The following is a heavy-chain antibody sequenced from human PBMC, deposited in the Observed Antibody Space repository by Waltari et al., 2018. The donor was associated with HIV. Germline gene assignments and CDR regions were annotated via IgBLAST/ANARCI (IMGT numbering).Heavy chain of an antibody. D-gene: IGHD2-8*01. J-gene: IGHJ4*02. CDR2: IYPGDSDT. V-gene: IGHV5-51*03. Sequence: EVQLVQSGAQVKKPGESLKISCKASGYSFTTYWIGWVRQLPGKGLEWMGIIYPGDSDTRYSPSFQGQVTISADKSISTAYLQWSSLQASDTAMYYCTKGMYANEDYFGYWGQGTLV. CDR1: GYSFTTYW. CDR3: TKGMYANEDYFGY.